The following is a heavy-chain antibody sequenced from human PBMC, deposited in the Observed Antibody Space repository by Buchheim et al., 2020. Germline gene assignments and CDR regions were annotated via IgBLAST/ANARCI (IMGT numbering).Heavy chain of an antibody. J-gene: IGHJ4*02. CDR3: ARARGYCTNGVCYTFFDY. CDR2: INHSGST. CDR1: GGSFSGYY. D-gene: IGHD2-8*01. Sequence: QVQLQQWGAGLLKPSETLSLTCAVYGGSFSGYYWSWIRQPPGKGLEWIGEINHSGSTNYNPSLKSRVTISVDTSTNQFSLKLSSVTAADTAVYYCARARGYCTNGVCYTFFDYWGQGTL. V-gene: IGHV4-34*01.